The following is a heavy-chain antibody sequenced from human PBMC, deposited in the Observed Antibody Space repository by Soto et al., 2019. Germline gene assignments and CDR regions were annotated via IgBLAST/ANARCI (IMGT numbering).Heavy chain of an antibody. Sequence: QVQLVESGGGVVQPGRSLRLSCAASGFSFSSYDMHWVRQSPGKGLEWVAVISYDGSNKYYADSVKGRFTISRDNSKNTLYLQMNSLRAEDTAVYYCAKSPSSGWFFDYWGQGTLVTVSS. D-gene: IGHD6-19*01. V-gene: IGHV3-30*18. CDR2: ISYDGSNK. J-gene: IGHJ4*02. CDR3: AKSPSSGWFFDY. CDR1: GFSFSSYD.